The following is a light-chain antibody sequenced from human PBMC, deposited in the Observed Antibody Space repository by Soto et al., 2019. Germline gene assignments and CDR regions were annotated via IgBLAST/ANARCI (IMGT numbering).Light chain of an antibody. Sequence: QSVLTQPPSASGTPGQRVTISCSGSSSNIGSNYVYWYQQLPGTAPKLLIYRNNQRPSGVPDRFSGSKSGTSASLAISGLRSEDEADYYCAAWHDSLNGVLFGGGTKLTVL. CDR3: AAWHDSLNGVL. V-gene: IGLV1-47*01. J-gene: IGLJ2*01. CDR1: SSNIGSNY. CDR2: RNN.